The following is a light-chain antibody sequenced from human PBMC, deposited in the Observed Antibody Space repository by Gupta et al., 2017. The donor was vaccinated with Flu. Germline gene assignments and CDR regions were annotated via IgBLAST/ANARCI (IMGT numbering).Light chain of an antibody. J-gene: IGLJ3*02. Sequence: QSVMTQPPSASGTPGQRVIISFSGSRSNIGSNPVNWYQQLPGTAPNLLIYSDGQRPSGVPDRFSGSKSDTSASLAISGLQSEDEADYYCASWDDNLNIWVFGGGTKLTVL. CDR1: RSNIGSNP. CDR3: ASWDDNLNIWV. V-gene: IGLV1-44*01. CDR2: SDG.